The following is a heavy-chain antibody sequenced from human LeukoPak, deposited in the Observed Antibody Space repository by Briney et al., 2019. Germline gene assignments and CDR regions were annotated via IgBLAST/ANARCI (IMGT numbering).Heavy chain of an antibody. CDR3: ARGYYDILTGPYPYGPDDY. D-gene: IGHD3-9*01. V-gene: IGHV4-30-4*01. CDR1: GGSISSGDYY. Sequence: SQTLSLTCTVSGGSISSGDYYWSWIRQPPGKGLEWIGYIYYSGSTYYNPSLKSRVTISVDTSKNQFSLKLSSVTAADTAVYYCARGYYDILTGPYPYGPDDYWGQGTLVTVSS. J-gene: IGHJ4*02. CDR2: IYYSGST.